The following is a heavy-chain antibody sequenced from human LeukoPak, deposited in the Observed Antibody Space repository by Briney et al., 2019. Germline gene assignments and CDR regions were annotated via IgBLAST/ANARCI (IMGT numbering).Heavy chain of an antibody. CDR2: INHSGST. D-gene: IGHD2-2*01. CDR1: GGSFSGYY. J-gene: IGHJ5*02. CDR3: ARQGYCSSTSCYRWFDP. V-gene: IGHV4-34*01. Sequence: SETLSLTCAVYGGSFSGYYWSWIRQPPGKGLEWIGEINHSGSTNYNPSLKSRVTISVDTSKNQFSLKLSSVTAADTAVYYCARQGYCSSTSCYRWFDPWGQGTLVTVSS.